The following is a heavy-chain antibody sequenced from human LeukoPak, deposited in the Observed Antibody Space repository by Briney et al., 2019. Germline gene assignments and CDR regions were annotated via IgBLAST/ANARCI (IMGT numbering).Heavy chain of an antibody. CDR2: ISGGGGST. D-gene: IGHD6-13*01. J-gene: IGHJ6*02. CDR1: GYXFSTYA. V-gene: IGHV3-23*01. Sequence: GGSLRLSCAASGYXFSTYAISWVRQAPGKGLEWVSAISGGGGSTYYADSVKGRFTISRDNSKNTLYLQMNSLRAEDTAVYYCAQPTEGVIAAAPYYYYAMDVWGQGTTVTVSS. CDR3: AQPTEGVIAAAPYYYYAMDV.